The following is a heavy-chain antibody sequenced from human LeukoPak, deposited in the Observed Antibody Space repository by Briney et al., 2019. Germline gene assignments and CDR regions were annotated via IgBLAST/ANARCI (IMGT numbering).Heavy chain of an antibody. CDR3: ARDRLVGAPHFDL. J-gene: IGHJ4*02. CDR1: GFTFSNYW. Sequence: GGSLRLSCAASGFTFSNYWMSWVRQAPAQGLDWVADINPDGGGKHYADSVPGGLTLSRDNAPNTRYLQMNGLRPDHTPLYFSARDRLVGAPHFDLWGQGTLVTVSS. CDR2: INPDGGGK. D-gene: IGHD1-26*01. V-gene: IGHV3-7*01.